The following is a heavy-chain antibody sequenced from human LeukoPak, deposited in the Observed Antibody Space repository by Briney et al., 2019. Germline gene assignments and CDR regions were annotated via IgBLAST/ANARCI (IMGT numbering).Heavy chain of an antibody. V-gene: IGHV3-30*04. J-gene: IGHJ4*02. Sequence: GGSLRLSCAASRFTFSRYAMHWVRQAPGKGLEWVAVISYDGSNKYYADSVKGRFTISRDNSKNTLYLQMNSLRAEDTAVYYCAKEGIQLWNYFDYWGQGTLVTVSS. CDR1: RFTFSRYA. CDR3: AKEGIQLWNYFDY. CDR2: ISYDGSNK. D-gene: IGHD5-18*01.